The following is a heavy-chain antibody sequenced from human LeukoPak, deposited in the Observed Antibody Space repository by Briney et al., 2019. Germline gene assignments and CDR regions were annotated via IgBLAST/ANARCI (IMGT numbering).Heavy chain of an antibody. V-gene: IGHV1-18*01. CDR1: GYTFTSYG. Sequence: ASVKVSCKASGYTFTSYGISWVRQAPGQGLEWMGWISAYNGNTNYAQKLQGRVTMTTDTSTSTAYMELRSLRSDDTAVYYCARVITIFGVVIMDIWGQGTMVTVSS. CDR3: ARVITIFGVVIMDI. CDR2: ISAYNGNT. D-gene: IGHD3-3*01. J-gene: IGHJ3*02.